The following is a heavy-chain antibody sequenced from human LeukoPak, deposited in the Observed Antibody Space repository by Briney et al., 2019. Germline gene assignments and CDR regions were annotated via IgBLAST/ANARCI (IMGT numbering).Heavy chain of an antibody. D-gene: IGHD2-2*01. Sequence: ASVKVSCKASGYTFSDYYIHWVRQAPGQGLEWMGWIVPKTGDTNHARKFQGRVIMTWDTSINTAYMELTTLRYDDAAVYYCARSACSRTTCPDFWGQGTLVTISS. CDR1: GYTFSDYY. J-gene: IGHJ4*02. CDR2: IVPKTGDT. V-gene: IGHV1-2*02. CDR3: ARSACSRTTCPDF.